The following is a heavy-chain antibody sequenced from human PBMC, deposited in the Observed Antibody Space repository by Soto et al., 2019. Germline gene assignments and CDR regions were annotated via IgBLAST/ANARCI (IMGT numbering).Heavy chain of an antibody. V-gene: IGHV3-30*18. J-gene: IGHJ5*02. CDR1: GFTFSTYG. D-gene: IGHD1-20*01. Sequence: QVRLVESGGGVVQPGRSLSLSCEASGFTFSTYGMHWVRQAPGKGLEWVAGISYDGDKKYYGDSVKGRFTISRDDSKNTLYLQRNSLTTDDTAIYYCAKGGITGTLHWFDPWGQGTLVTVSS. CDR3: AKGGITGTLHWFDP. CDR2: ISYDGDKK.